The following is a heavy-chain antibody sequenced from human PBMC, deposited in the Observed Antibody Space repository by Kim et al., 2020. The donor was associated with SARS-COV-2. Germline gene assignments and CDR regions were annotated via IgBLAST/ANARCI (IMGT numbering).Heavy chain of an antibody. CDR3: TRHQDTMVRGVPQD. Sequence: AAVKGRFTISRDDSKNTAYLQMNSLKTEDTAVYYCTRHQDTMVRGVPQDWGQGTLVTVSS. V-gene: IGHV3-73*01. J-gene: IGHJ4*02. D-gene: IGHD3-10*01.